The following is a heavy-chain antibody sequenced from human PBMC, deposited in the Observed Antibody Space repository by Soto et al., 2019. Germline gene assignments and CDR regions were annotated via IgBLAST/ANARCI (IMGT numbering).Heavy chain of an antibody. D-gene: IGHD3-22*01. J-gene: IGHJ4*02. CDR1: GYTFSSNA. CDR3: ARIVYDSSGYNRYFDY. Sequence: QVQLVQSGAEEKKPGASVRVSCTASGYTFSSNAIHWVRQAPGQRLEWMGWINPAYGNTKYSQKLQGRLTITRDTPARXAYMELSSLKSEDTAVYYCARIVYDSSGYNRYFDYWGQGTLVTVSS. CDR2: INPAYGNT. V-gene: IGHV1-3*05.